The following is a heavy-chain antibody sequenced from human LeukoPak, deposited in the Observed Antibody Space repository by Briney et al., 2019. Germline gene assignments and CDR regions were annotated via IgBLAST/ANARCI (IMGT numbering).Heavy chain of an antibody. Sequence: GGSLRLSCAASGFTFSSYSMNWVRQAPGKGLEWVSSISSSSSYIYYADSVKGRFTISRDNAKNSLYLQMNSLRAEDTAVYYCARVAGKFYYMDVWGKGTTVTVSS. CDR1: GFTFSSYS. J-gene: IGHJ6*03. CDR2: ISSSSSYI. V-gene: IGHV3-21*04. CDR3: ARVAGKFYYMDV.